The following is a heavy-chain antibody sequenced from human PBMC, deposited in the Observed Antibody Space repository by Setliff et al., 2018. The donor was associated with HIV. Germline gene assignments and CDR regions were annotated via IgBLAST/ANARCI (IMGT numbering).Heavy chain of an antibody. CDR2: ISSSSSYI. J-gene: IGHJ2*01. CDR1: GFTFSSYN. Sequence: GGSLRLSCAASGFTFSSYNMNWVRQAPGKGLEWVSSISSSSSYIYYADSVKGRFTISRDNAKNSLYLQMNSLRAEDTAVYYCAKGNWGYWYFDVWGRGTLVTVSS. V-gene: IGHV3-21*04. D-gene: IGHD7-27*01. CDR3: AKGNWGYWYFDV.